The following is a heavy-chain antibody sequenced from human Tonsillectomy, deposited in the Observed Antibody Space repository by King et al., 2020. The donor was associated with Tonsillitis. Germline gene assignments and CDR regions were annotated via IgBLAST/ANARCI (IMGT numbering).Heavy chain of an antibody. J-gene: IGHJ6*02. D-gene: IGHD2-21*02. V-gene: IGHV3-21*01. Sequence: VQLVESGGGLVKPGGSLRLSCAASGFSFSTYDMNWVRQAPGKGLEWVSYINRGSSHIYYADSVRGRFTISRDNAKNSLYLQMNSLTAEDMAVYYCARGWAATARVGGMDVWGQGTTVTVSS. CDR3: ARGWAATARVGGMDV. CDR1: GFSFSTYD. CDR2: INRGSSHI.